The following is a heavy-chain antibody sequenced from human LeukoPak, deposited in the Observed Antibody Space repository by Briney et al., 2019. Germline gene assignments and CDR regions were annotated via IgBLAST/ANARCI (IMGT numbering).Heavy chain of an antibody. J-gene: IGHJ5*02. V-gene: IGHV1-18*01. CDR3: ARMYYDFWSGYSTFDP. CDR1: GYTFTSYG. Sequence: GASVKVSCKASGYTFTSYGISWVREAPGQGLEWMGWISPYNGNTNYAQKLQGRVSMTTDTSTSTAYMELRSLRSDDTAVYYCARMYYDFWSGYSTFDPWGQGTLVTVSS. CDR2: ISPYNGNT. D-gene: IGHD3-3*01.